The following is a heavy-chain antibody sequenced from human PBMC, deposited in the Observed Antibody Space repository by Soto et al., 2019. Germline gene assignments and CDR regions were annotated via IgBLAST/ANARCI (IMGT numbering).Heavy chain of an antibody. J-gene: IGHJ1*01. V-gene: IGHV3-66*01. CDR3: ARSVRRGGDYEH. CDR1: GFTVSSNY. CDR2: IYSNGNT. D-gene: IGHD4-17*01. Sequence: EVQLVESGGGLVQPGGSLRLSCAASGFTVSSNYMTWVRHAPGRGLEWVSLIYSNGNTYYADSVKGRFAISRDNSKNTVYLQMSRLRAEDTAVYHCARSVRRGGDYEHWGQGTLVTVSS.